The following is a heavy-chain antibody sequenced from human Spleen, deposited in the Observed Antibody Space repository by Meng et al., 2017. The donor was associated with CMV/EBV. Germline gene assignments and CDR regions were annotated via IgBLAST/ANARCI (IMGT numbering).Heavy chain of an antibody. CDR2: INHRGST. Sequence: LNCAVYGGCVRGYYGRGIRQTPGKRLEWIGKINHRGSTNYITSLKSRVTRSVDTYKNQFSLKLSSVNAADTAVYYCARGRVGASDYWGQGTLVTVSS. D-gene: IGHD1-26*01. V-gene: IGHV4-34*01. CDR3: ARGRVGASDY. J-gene: IGHJ4*02. CDR1: GGCVRGYY.